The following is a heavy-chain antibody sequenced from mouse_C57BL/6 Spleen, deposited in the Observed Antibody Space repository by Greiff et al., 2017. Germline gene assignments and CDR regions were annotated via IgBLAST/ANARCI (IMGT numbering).Heavy chain of an antibody. CDR1: GFTFSDYG. V-gene: IGHV5-17*01. Sequence: EVQLVESGGGLVKPGGSLKLSCAASGFTFSDYGMHWVRQAPEKGLEWVAYISSGSSTIYYADTVKGRFTISRDNAKNTLFLQITSLRSEDTAMYYCARDYYGSSYSHYFDYWGQGTTLTVSS. CDR3: ARDYYGSSYSHYFDY. D-gene: IGHD1-1*01. CDR2: ISSGSSTI. J-gene: IGHJ2*01.